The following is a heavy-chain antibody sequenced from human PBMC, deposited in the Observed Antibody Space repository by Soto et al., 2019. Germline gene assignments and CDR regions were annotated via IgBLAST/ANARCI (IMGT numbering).Heavy chain of an antibody. D-gene: IGHD4-17*01. CDR3: ASYGGYYYGMDV. CDR1: GGTFSSYA. Sequence: GASVKVSCKASGGTFSSYAISWVRQAPGQGLEWMGGIIPIFGTANYAQRFQGRVTITADKSTSTAYMELSSLRSEDTAVYYCASYGGYYYGMDVWGQGTTVTVSS. CDR2: IIPIFGTA. J-gene: IGHJ6*02. V-gene: IGHV1-69*06.